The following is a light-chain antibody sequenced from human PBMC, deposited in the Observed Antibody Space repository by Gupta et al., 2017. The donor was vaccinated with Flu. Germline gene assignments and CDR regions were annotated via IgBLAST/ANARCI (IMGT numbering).Light chain of an antibody. Sequence: SALSQPASVSASHGQSITISSTGTSSDVGGYNDVSWYQQHPCEATKIMIYEVSNQPSGGVNRFSGSKSANTASLTISWLQAEDEADYYCSSYTSSSTLGGVFGGGTKLTVL. CDR3: SSYTSSSTLGGV. V-gene: IGLV2-14*01. CDR2: EVS. J-gene: IGLJ2*01. CDR1: SSDVGGYND.